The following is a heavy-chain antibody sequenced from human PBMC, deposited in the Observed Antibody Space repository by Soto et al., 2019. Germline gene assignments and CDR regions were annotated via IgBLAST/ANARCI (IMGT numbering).Heavy chain of an antibody. Sequence: SLRLSCAASGFTFSSYAMHWVRQAPGKGLEWVAVISYDGSNKYYADSVKGRFTISRDNSKNTLYLQMNSLRAEDTAVYYCARVDYGDYWYFDLWGRGTLVTVSS. CDR2: ISYDGSNK. J-gene: IGHJ2*01. V-gene: IGHV3-30-3*01. D-gene: IGHD4-17*01. CDR1: GFTFSSYA. CDR3: ARVDYGDYWYFDL.